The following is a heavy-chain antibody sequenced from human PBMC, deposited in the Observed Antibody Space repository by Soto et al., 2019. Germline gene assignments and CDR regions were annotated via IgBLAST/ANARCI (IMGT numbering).Heavy chain of an antibody. J-gene: IGHJ6*02. CDR2: IDTSYSYS. Sequence: GESLKISCKGSGYSFTKYWIIWVRQVPGKGLEWMGRIDTSYSYSHYSPSFQGHVTISVDKSISTGYLQWSSLKASDTAMYYCERYCSSSSCSQLYGMDVWGQGTTVTVSS. D-gene: IGHD2-15*01. CDR1: GYSFTKYW. CDR3: ERYCSSSSCSQLYGMDV. V-gene: IGHV5-10-1*01.